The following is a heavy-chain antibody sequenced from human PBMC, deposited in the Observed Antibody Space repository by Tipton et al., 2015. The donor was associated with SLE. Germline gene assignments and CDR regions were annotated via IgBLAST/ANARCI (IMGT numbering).Heavy chain of an antibody. J-gene: IGHJ3*02. V-gene: IGHV3-30*04. CDR1: GFTFSSHA. CDR3: ARSEYSGTYLGAFDI. CDR2: ISYDGSNK. Sequence: RSLRLSCAASGFTFSSHAMHWVRQAPGKGLEWVAVISYDGSNKYYADSVKGRFTISRDNSKNTLFLQMNSLRAEDTAVSYCARSEYSGTYLGAFDIWGQATMVTVSS. D-gene: IGHD1-26*01.